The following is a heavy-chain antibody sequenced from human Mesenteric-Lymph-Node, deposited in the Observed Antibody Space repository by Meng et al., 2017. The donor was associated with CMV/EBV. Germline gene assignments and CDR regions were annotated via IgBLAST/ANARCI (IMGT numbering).Heavy chain of an antibody. CDR2: ISSNGGST. CDR3: ARSGVVPAALWVY. CDR1: GFTFSSYA. D-gene: IGHD2-2*01. V-gene: IGHV3-64*02. J-gene: IGHJ4*02. Sequence: GESLKIPCAASGFTFSSYAMHWVRQAPGKGLEYVSAISSNGGSTYYADSVKGRFTISRDNSKNTLYLQMGSLRAEDMAVYYGARSGVVPAALWVYWGQGTLVTVSS.